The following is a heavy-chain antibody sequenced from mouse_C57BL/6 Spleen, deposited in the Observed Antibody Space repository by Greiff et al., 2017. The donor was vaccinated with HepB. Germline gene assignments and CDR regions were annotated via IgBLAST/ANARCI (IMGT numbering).Heavy chain of an antibody. Sequence: VQRVESGPGLVQPSQSLSITCTVSGFSLTSYGVHWVRQSPGKGLKWLGVIWSGGSTDYNAAFISRLSISKDNSKSQVFFKMNSLQADDTAIYYCARSFLLPYFDVWGTGTTVTVSS. CDR2: IWSGGST. D-gene: IGHD2-10*01. CDR1: GFSLTSYG. CDR3: ARSFLLPYFDV. J-gene: IGHJ1*03. V-gene: IGHV2-2*01.